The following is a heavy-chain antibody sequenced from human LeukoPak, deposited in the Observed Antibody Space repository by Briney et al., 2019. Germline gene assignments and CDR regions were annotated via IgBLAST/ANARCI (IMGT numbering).Heavy chain of an antibody. D-gene: IGHD6-19*01. CDR2: ISGSGGST. CDR3: AKDLRAVAGTGTFGY. Sequence: GGSLRLSCAASGFTFDDYAMSWVRQAPGKGLEWVSAISGSGGSTYYADSVKGRFTISRDNSKNTLYLQMNSLRAEDTAVYYCAKDLRAVAGTGTFGYWGQGTLVTVSS. J-gene: IGHJ4*02. V-gene: IGHV3-23*01. CDR1: GFTFDDYA.